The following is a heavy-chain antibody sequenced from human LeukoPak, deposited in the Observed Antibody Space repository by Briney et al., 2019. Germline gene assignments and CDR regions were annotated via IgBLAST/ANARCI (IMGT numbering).Heavy chain of an antibody. CDR3: ARGGGLCSGGSCLYFDY. V-gene: IGHV3-48*03. J-gene: IGHJ4*02. CDR2: ISSNGSTI. CDR1: GFTFSSYE. Sequence: PGGSLRLSCAASGFTFSSYEMNWVRQAPGKGLEWVSYISSNGSTIYYADSVKGRFTISRDNAKNSLYLQMNSLRAEDTAVYYCARGGGLCSGGSCLYFDYWGQGALVTVSS. D-gene: IGHD2-15*01.